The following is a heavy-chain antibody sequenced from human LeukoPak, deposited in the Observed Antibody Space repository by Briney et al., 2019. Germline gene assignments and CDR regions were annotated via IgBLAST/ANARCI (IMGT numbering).Heavy chain of an antibody. J-gene: IGHJ4*02. CDR3: ARANALYCSSTSCLFDY. V-gene: IGHV1-2*02. D-gene: IGHD2-2*01. CDR1: GYTFTDYY. CDR2: INPNSGGT. Sequence: ASVKVSCKASGYTFTDYYIHWVRQAPGQGLEWMAWINPNSGGTYYAQNFHDRITLTRDTSISTAYVELSRLRSDDTAIYYCARANALYCSSTSCLFDYWGQGTLVIVSS.